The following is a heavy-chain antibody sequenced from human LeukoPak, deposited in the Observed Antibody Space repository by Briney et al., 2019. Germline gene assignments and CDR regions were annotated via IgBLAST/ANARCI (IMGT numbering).Heavy chain of an antibody. V-gene: IGHV1-8*02. J-gene: IGHJ4*02. CDR2: MQPYSGNT. CDR1: GYTFIGYY. D-gene: IGHD2-21*02. CDR3: ARGLPLDH. Sequence: ASVKVSCKASGYTFIGYYMHWVRQAPGQGLEWLACMQPYSGNTDYAQKFQGRLTMTRNSSTNTVYMELSSLTSEDTAVYYCARGLPLDHWGQGTLVTVSS.